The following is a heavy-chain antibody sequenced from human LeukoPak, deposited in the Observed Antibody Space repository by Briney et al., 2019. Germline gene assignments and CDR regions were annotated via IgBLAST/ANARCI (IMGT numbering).Heavy chain of an antibody. CDR3: ARAKRSYYYDSSGYYAPDY. J-gene: IGHJ4*02. Sequence: GKSLRLSCAASGYTFNTYAIHWVRQAPGKGLEWVAVIWYDGSNKYYADSVRGRFTISRDNSKNSLYLQMNSLRAEDTAVYYCARAKRSYYYDSSGYYAPDYWGQGTLVTVSS. CDR1: GYTFNTYA. D-gene: IGHD3-22*01. CDR2: IWYDGSNK. V-gene: IGHV3-33*01.